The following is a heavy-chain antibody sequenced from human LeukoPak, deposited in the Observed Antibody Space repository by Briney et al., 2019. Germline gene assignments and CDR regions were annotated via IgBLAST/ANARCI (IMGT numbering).Heavy chain of an antibody. CDR2: ISSSSSTR. CDR3: ARDGIQLWTGAFDY. D-gene: IGHD5-18*01. J-gene: IGHJ4*02. Sequence: PGGSLRLSCAASGFTFSSYSMNWVRQAPGKGLEWVSYISSSSSTRYYADSVKGRFTISRDNAKNSLYLQMNSPRDEDTAVYYCARDGIQLWTGAFDYWGQGTVVTVSS. CDR1: GFTFSSYS. V-gene: IGHV3-48*02.